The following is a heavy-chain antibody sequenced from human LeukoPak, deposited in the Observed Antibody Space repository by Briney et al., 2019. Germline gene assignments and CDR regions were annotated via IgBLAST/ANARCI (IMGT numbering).Heavy chain of an antibody. Sequence: SETLSLTCTVSGGSISSYYWSWIRQPPGKGLEWIGHIYYSGSTNYNPSLKSRVTISVDTSKNQFSLKLSSVTAADTAVYYCARHARRSGYYYYYMDVWGKGTTVTVSS. D-gene: IGHD6-6*01. J-gene: IGHJ6*03. CDR3: ARHARRSGYYYYYMDV. CDR2: IYYSGST. V-gene: IGHV4-59*08. CDR1: GGSISSYY.